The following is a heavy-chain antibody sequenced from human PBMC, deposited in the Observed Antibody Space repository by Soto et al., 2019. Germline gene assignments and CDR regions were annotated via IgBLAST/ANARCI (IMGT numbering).Heavy chain of an antibody. CDR1: GFTFSYYW. CDR3: GRGDQGAFDL. J-gene: IGHJ3*01. D-gene: IGHD2-21*02. Sequence: EVPLVESEGGLVQPGGSPRLSCAASGFTFSYYWMHWVRQAPGQGLVWVSRIHSDGSSTNYADSVKGRLTISGDNAKNTLYRQMNSLRAEDTAVYDCGRGDQGAFDLWGEGTMVTVSS. CDR2: IHSDGSST. V-gene: IGHV3-74*01.